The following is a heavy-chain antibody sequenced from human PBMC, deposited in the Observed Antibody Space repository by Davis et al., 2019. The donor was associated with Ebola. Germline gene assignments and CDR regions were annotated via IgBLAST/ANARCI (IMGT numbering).Heavy chain of an antibody. V-gene: IGHV3-23*01. J-gene: IGHJ5*02. CDR2: ISAGGSAP. CDR3: AKDRGRKNWNDGSPLDR. Sequence: PGGSLRLSCPASGFTFSNYAMSWVRQAPGKGLEWVSSISAGGSAPYYAHTVKGRFTISRDNSKNTLYLQMNSLRAEDRAVYYCAKDRGRKNWNDGSPLDRWGQGAPVTVSS. D-gene: IGHD1-1*01. CDR1: GFTFSNYA.